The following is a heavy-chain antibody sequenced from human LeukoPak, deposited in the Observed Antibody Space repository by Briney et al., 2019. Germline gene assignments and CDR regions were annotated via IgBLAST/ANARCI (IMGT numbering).Heavy chain of an antibody. J-gene: IGHJ6*03. V-gene: IGHV6-1*01. CDR2: TYYRSKWYN. Sequence: SQTLSLTCAISGDSVSSNSAAWNWVRQSPSRGLEWLGRTYYRSKWYNDYAVSVKSRITINPDTSKNQFSLQLNSVTPEDTAVYYCAREGVEYYYDSSGYYYYYYYMDVWGKGTTVTVSS. CDR1: GDSVSSNSAA. CDR3: AREGVEYYYDSSGYYYYYYYMDV. D-gene: IGHD3-22*01.